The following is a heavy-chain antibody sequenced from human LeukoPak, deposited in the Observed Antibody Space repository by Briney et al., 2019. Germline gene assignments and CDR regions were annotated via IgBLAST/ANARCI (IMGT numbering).Heavy chain of an antibody. J-gene: IGHJ6*04. Sequence: SVKVSCKASGGTFSSYAISWVRQAPGQGPEWMGGIIPIFGTANYAQKFQGRVTITADESTSTAYMELSSLRSEDTAVYYCARAHYDILTGASYYYYGMDVWGKGTTVTVSS. CDR1: GGTFSSYA. V-gene: IGHV1-69*01. CDR3: ARAHYDILTGASYYYYGMDV. D-gene: IGHD3-9*01. CDR2: IIPIFGTA.